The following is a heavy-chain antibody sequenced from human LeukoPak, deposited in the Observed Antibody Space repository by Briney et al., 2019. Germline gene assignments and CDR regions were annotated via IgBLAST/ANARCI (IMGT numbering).Heavy chain of an antibody. D-gene: IGHD4-17*01. CDR2: ITSSGGST. Sequence: PGGSLRLSCAASGLTFSRFAMNWVRQAPGKGLGWVSSITSSGGSTYYADSVKGRFTISRDNSKNTLYLQMNSLGAEDTAVYYCAKAATAVTTGNYWGQGTLVTVSS. J-gene: IGHJ4*02. V-gene: IGHV3-23*01. CDR1: GLTFSRFA. CDR3: AKAATAVTTGNY.